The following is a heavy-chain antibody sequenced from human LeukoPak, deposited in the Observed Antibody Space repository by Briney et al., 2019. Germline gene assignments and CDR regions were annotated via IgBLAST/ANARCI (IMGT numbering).Heavy chain of an antibody. CDR3: ARTTEGGYSYGYFYYYYMDV. Sequence: SETLSLTCTVSGGSISSYYWSWIRQPPGKGLEWIGYIYYSGSTNYKSSLRSRVTISVDTSKNQFSLKLSSVTAADTAVYYCARTTEGGYSYGYFYYYYMDVWGKGTTVTISS. CDR1: GGSISSYY. D-gene: IGHD5-18*01. CDR2: IYYSGST. J-gene: IGHJ6*03. V-gene: IGHV4-59*01.